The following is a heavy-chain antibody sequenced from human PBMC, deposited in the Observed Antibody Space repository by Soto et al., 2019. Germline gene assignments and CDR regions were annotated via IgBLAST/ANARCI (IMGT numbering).Heavy chain of an antibody. CDR3: AKRSPGSSPNGAPGGMDV. CDR2: ISGSGGST. V-gene: IGHV3-23*01. CDR1: GFSLSSYA. D-gene: IGHD7-27*01. Sequence: GFLRLSCAASGFSLSSYAMSWVRQAAGKGLEWVSAISGSGGSTYYADSEKGRFTISRDNSKNTLYLQMNSLRAEDTAVYYCAKRSPGSSPNGAPGGMDVWGQGTTVTVSS. J-gene: IGHJ6*02.